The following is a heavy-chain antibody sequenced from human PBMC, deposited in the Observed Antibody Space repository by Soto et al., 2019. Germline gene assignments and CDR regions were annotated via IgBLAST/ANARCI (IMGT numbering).Heavy chain of an antibody. Sequence: GGSLRLSCAASGFTFSSYWMHWVRQAPGKGLVWVSRINSDGSSTSYADSVKGRFTISRDNAKNTLYLQMNSLRAEDTAVYYCARDYGPYYDFWSGYFNTGLDYWGQGTLVTVSS. J-gene: IGHJ4*02. V-gene: IGHV3-74*01. CDR3: ARDYGPYYDFWSGYFNTGLDY. CDR2: INSDGSST. D-gene: IGHD3-3*01. CDR1: GFTFSSYW.